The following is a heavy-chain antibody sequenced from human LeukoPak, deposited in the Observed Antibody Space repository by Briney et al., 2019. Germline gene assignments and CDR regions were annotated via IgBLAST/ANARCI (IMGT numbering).Heavy chain of an antibody. J-gene: IGHJ4*02. CDR3: ARGDGGDGYKGKLDY. CDR2: INHSGST. Sequence: SETLSLTCAVYSGSFSGYYWSWIRQPPGKGLEWIGEINHSGSTSHNPSLKSRVTISVDTSKNQFSLKLTSVTAADTALYYCARGDGGDGYKGKLDYWGQGTLVTVSS. V-gene: IGHV4-34*01. CDR1: SGSFSGYY. D-gene: IGHD5-24*01.